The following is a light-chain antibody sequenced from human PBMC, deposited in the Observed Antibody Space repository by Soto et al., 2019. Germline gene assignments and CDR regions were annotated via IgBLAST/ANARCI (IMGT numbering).Light chain of an antibody. CDR3: QQYGSSPT. CDR1: QSVSSSY. J-gene: IGKJ4*01. V-gene: IGKV3-20*01. CDR2: GAS. Sequence: EIVLTQSPGTLSLSPGERATLSCRASQSVSSSYLAWYQQKPGQAPRLLIYGASSRATGIPDRFSGSGSGTDFTLTISRLEPEEFAVYYCQQYGSSPTFCGGTKVEIK.